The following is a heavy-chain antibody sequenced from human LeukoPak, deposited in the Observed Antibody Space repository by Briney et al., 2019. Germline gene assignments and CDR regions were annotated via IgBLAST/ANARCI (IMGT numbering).Heavy chain of an antibody. V-gene: IGHV3-11*06. CDR2: IGPSSDNI. Sequence: GGSLRLSCAASGFTFSDYLMSWVRQAPEKGPEWVSYIGPSSDNINYADSVKGRFTVSRDNAKNSLYLQMNSLRAEDTAVYYCARVNPTNSGFYTYWGQGTLVTVSS. D-gene: IGHD3-22*01. J-gene: IGHJ1*01. CDR3: ARVNPTNSGFYTY. CDR1: GFTFSDYL.